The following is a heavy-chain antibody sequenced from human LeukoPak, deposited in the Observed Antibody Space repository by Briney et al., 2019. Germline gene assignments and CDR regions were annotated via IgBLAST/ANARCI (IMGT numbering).Heavy chain of an antibody. V-gene: IGHV4-30-4*08. J-gene: IGHJ4*02. CDR3: AIDAYYYDSSGYYTLESFDY. D-gene: IGHD3-22*01. CDR1: GGSISSGDYY. Sequence: SQTLSLTCTVSGGSISSGDYYWSWIRQPPGKGLEWIWYIYYSGSTYYNPSLKSRVTISVDTSKNQFSLKLSSVTAADTAVYYCAIDAYYYDSSGYYTLESFDYWGQGTLVTVSS. CDR2: IYYSGST.